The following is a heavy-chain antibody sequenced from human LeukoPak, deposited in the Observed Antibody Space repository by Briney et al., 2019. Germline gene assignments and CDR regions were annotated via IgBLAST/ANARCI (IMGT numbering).Heavy chain of an antibody. D-gene: IGHD1-1*01. V-gene: IGHV3-30*03. J-gene: IGHJ4*02. CDR1: GFTFSSSG. CDR2: ISYDGSNK. Sequence: GRSLRLSCAASGFTFSSSGMHWVRQAPGKGLEWVAVISYDGSNKYYADSVKGRFTISRDNSKNTLYLQMNSLRAEDTAVYYCASAGPDDYWGQGTLVTVSS. CDR3: ASAGPDDY.